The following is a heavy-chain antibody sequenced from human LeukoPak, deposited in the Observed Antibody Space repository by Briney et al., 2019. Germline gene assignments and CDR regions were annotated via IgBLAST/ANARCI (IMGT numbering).Heavy chain of an antibody. CDR1: GFTFSSYG. V-gene: IGHV3-30*03. J-gene: IGHJ3*02. CDR2: ISDNGSNK. Sequence: PGKSLRLSCAASGFTFSSYGMHWVRQAPGKGLEWVAVISDNGSNKYYADSVKGRFTISRDNSKNTLYLQMNSLRAEDTAVYYCVRIYDAFDIWGQGTMVTVSS. D-gene: IGHD5-12*01. CDR3: VRIYDAFDI.